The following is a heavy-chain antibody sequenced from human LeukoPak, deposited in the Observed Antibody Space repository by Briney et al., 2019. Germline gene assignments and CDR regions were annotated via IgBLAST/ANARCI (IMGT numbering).Heavy chain of an antibody. V-gene: IGHV5-51*01. J-gene: IGHJ4*02. CDR1: GYTFAAYW. D-gene: IGHD6-19*01. CDR2: IYPGDSDT. CDR3: ARGTSYSNGWPFDY. Sequence: GESPKISCKSSGYTFAAYWIGWVRQMPGKGLEWMGIIYPGDSDTRYSPPFQGQVTISADKSISTAYLQWSSLKASDTAIYYCARGTSYSNGWPFDYWGQGILVTVSS.